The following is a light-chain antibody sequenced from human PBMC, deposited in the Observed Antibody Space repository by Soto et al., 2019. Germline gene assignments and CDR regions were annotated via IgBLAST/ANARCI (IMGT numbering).Light chain of an antibody. CDR1: QSISSN. CDR2: GAS. CDR3: QQHNYWPS. Sequence: EIVMTQSPATLSVSPGERATLSCRASQSISSNLAWFQQKPGQAPRLLLYGASTRATGIPGRFSGSGSGTDFTLTISRLPSEDFAVYYCQQHNYWPSFGQGTKLEIK. J-gene: IGKJ2*01. V-gene: IGKV3-15*01.